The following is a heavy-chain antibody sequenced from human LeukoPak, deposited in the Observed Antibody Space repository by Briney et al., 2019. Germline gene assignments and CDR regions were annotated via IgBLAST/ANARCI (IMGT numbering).Heavy chain of an antibody. CDR1: GYTFINYD. CDR2: MRPNSGKT. D-gene: IGHD1-26*01. V-gene: IGHV1-8*01. Sequence: GASVKVSCKTSGYTFINYDISWVRQASGQGLEWMGWMRPNSGKTGYAQKFQGRGTMTRNISISTAYMELSSPRFEDTAVYYCARERGGQAGSYFPSWGQGTLVTVSS. CDR3: ARERGGQAGSYFPS. J-gene: IGHJ5*02.